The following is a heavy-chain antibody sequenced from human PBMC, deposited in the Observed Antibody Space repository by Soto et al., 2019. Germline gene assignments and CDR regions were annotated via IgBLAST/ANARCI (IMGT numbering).Heavy chain of an antibody. CDR3: ARSNGYSYGYPDALDI. D-gene: IGHD5-18*01. J-gene: IGHJ3*02. Sequence: PSETLSLTCTVSGGSVGSGTYYWTWIRKPPGKGLEWIGYIYYSGSTNYNPSLKSRVTISVDTSKNQFSLKLSSVTAADTAVYYCARSNGYSYGYPDALDIWGQGTMVTVS. V-gene: IGHV4-61*01. CDR2: IYYSGST. CDR1: GGSVGSGTYY.